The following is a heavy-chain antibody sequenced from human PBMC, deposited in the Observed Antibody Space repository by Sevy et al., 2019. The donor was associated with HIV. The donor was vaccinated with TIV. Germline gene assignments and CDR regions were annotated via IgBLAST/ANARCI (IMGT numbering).Heavy chain of an antibody. D-gene: IGHD3-22*01. CDR1: GFNFNNYA. CDR3: AKDPYSSGEYFQK. J-gene: IGHJ1*01. V-gene: IGHV3-23*01. CDR2: ISGSGGRT. Sequence: GGSLRLSCKASGFNFNNYAMSWVRQAPGKGLEWVSTISGSGGRTYTAESVRGRLTISRDNSKRTVYLQMNSLRGDDTAIYYWAKDPYSSGEYFQKWGQGARVTVSS.